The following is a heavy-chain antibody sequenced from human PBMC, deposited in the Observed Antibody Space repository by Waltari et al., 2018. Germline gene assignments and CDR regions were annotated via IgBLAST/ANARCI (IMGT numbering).Heavy chain of an antibody. Sequence: QVQLQESGPGLVKPSETLSLTCTVSGGSISNSFWSWIRQPAGKGLEWIGRIYTSENTNYNPSLKSRVTMSVDTSKNQFSLKLNSVTAADTAVYYCATNTVVVTALFDYWGQGTLVTVSS. CDR3: ATNTVVVTALFDY. CDR1: GGSISNSF. D-gene: IGHD2-21*02. CDR2: IYTSENT. J-gene: IGHJ4*02. V-gene: IGHV4-4*07.